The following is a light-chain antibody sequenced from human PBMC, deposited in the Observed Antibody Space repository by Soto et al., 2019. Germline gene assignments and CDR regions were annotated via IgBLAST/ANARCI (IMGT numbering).Light chain of an antibody. V-gene: IGLV2-8*01. CDR1: KNDIGVYDF. CDR3: KSYAGTDTYV. Sequence: QSVLTQPPSASGSPGQSVTISCTGTKNDIGVYDFVSWYQHHPGKAPRLIIYEVVQRPSGVPDRFSGSKSGNTASLIVSGLQAADEADYFCKSYAGTDTYVFGSGTKVTV. CDR2: EVV. J-gene: IGLJ1*01.